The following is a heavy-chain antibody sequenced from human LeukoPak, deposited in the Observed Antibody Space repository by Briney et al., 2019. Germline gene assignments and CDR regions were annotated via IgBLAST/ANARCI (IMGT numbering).Heavy chain of an antibody. CDR2: INTNSGGT. Sequence: ASVKVSCKASGYTFTAYCMHWVRQAPGQGLEWMGWINTNSGGTNYAQKFQGRVTMTRDTSISTAYMEVSKLRSDDTAVYYCTTPYGDYEHRTGEYWGQGTLVTVSS. J-gene: IGHJ4*02. CDR1: GYTFTAYC. D-gene: IGHD4-17*01. V-gene: IGHV1-2*02. CDR3: TTPYGDYEHRTGEY.